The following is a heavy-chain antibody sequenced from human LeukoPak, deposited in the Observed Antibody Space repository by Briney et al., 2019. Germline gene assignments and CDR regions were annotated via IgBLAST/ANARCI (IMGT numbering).Heavy chain of an antibody. J-gene: IGHJ3*02. D-gene: IGHD3-16*01. Sequence: PGGSLRLSCAASGFTFSSYSMNWVRQAPGKGLEWVSSISSSSSYIYYADSVKGRFTISRDNAKNLLYLQMNSLRAEDTAVYFCARLSSWVFEIWGQGTMVTVSS. CDR3: ARLSSWVFEI. CDR1: GFTFSSYS. V-gene: IGHV3-21*06. CDR2: ISSSSSYI.